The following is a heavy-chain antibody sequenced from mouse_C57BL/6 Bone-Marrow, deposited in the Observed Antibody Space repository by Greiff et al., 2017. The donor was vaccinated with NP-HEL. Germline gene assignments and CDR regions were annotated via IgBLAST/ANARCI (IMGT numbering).Heavy chain of an antibody. D-gene: IGHD2-4*01. J-gene: IGHJ3*01. CDR2: ISSGGSYT. CDR3: ASPYDYDVAWFAY. V-gene: IGHV5-6*01. Sequence: EVKLVESGGDLVKPGGSLKLSCAASGFTFSSYGMSWVRQTPDKRLEWVATISSGGSYTYYPDSVKGRFTFSRDTAKNTPYLQMSSLKSEDTAMYYCASPYDYDVAWFAYWGQGTLVTVSA. CDR1: GFTFSSYG.